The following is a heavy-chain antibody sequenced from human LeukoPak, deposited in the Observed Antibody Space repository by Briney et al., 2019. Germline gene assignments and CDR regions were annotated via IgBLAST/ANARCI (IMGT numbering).Heavy chain of an antibody. CDR3: ATTGRIRAFDI. Sequence: GGSLQISCQGSGYSFTSYWIGWVRQLPGKGLEWMGIIYPGDSDTRYSPSFQGQVTISADKSISTAYLQWSSLKASDTAMYYCATTGRIRAFDIWGQGTMVTVSS. CDR1: GYSFTSYW. D-gene: IGHD3-10*01. J-gene: IGHJ3*02. V-gene: IGHV5-51*01. CDR2: IYPGDSDT.